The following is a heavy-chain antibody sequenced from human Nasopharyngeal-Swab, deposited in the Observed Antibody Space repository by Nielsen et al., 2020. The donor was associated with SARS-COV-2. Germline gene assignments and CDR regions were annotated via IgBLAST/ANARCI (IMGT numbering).Heavy chain of an antibody. Sequence: LETLSLTCTVSGGSISSYYWSWIRQPPGKGLEWIGYIYYSGSTNYNPSLKSRVTISVDTSKNQFSLKLSSVTAADTAVYYCARWSGYYDSSGYSDYWGQGTLVTVSS. J-gene: IGHJ4*02. CDR3: ARWSGYYDSSGYSDY. CDR2: IYYSGST. CDR1: GGSISSYY. D-gene: IGHD3-22*01. V-gene: IGHV4-59*13.